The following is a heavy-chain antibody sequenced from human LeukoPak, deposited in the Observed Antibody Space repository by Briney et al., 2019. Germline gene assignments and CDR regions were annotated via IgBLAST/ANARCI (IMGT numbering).Heavy chain of an antibody. CDR2: ISSSGSTI. CDR1: GFTFSDYY. Sequence: GGSLRLSWAASGFTFSDYYMSWIRQAPGKGLEWVSSISSSGSTIYYADSVKGRFTISRDNAKNSLYLQMNSLRAEDTAVYYCARDLVRHYDSSGYYYGADYWGQGTLVTVSS. V-gene: IGHV3-11*04. D-gene: IGHD3-22*01. CDR3: ARDLVRHYDSSGYYYGADY. J-gene: IGHJ4*02.